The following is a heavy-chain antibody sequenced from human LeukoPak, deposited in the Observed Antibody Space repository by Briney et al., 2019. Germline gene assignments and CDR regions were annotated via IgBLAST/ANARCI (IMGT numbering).Heavy chain of an antibody. J-gene: IGHJ4*02. Sequence: SETLSLTCAVSGYSISSGYYWGWIRQPPGKGLEWIGSIYHSGSTYYNPSLKSRVTISVDTSKNQFSLKLSSVTAADTAVYYCAKDPGYQVVYCFDYWGQGTLVTVSS. D-gene: IGHD2-2*01. CDR3: AKDPGYQVVYCFDY. CDR1: GYSISSGYY. V-gene: IGHV4-38-2*02. CDR2: IYHSGST.